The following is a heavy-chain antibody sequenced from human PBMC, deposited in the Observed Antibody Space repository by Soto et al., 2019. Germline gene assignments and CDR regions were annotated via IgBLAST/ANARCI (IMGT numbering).Heavy chain of an antibody. CDR3: ARGWLATGGSLSYMDV. V-gene: IGHV3-13*01. Sequence: EVQLVESGGGLVQPAGSLRLSCAASGFTFSSYDMHWVRQATGKGLEWVSAIGTAGDTYYPGSVKGRFTISRENDKNSLYLQMNSLRAGDTALYYCARGWLATGGSLSYMDVWGKGTTVTVSS. D-gene: IGHD6-13*01. CDR1: GFTFSSYD. CDR2: IGTAGDT. J-gene: IGHJ6*03.